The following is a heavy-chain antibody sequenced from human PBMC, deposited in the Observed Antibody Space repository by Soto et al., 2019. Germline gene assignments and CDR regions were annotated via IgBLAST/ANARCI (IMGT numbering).Heavy chain of an antibody. Sequence: EVQLVESGGGLVQRGGSLRLSCAASGLTFSSYSMNWVRQAAGKGLEWVSYISSSSSTIYYAVSVKGRCTISRDNAKNPLHLPINSLRAEDTAVYYCAFGGESSYNSYSMDVWGQGTMVNASS. CDR2: ISSSSSTI. CDR1: GLTFSSYS. D-gene: IGHD3-10*01. J-gene: IGHJ6*01. V-gene: IGHV3-48*01. CDR3: AFGGESSYNSYSMDV.